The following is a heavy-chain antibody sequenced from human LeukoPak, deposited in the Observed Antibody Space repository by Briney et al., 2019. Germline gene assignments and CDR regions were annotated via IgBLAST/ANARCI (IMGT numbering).Heavy chain of an antibody. V-gene: IGHV4-59*01. Sequence: SETLSLTCTVSGGSISGYYWSWIRQPPGKGLEWIGYIYYSGSINYNPSLKSRVTISVDTSKNQFSLKLSSVTAADTAVYYCARGRDYGGDRYYYYGMDVWGQGTTVTVSS. CDR2: IYYSGSI. D-gene: IGHD4-23*01. CDR3: ARGRDYGGDRYYYYGMDV. J-gene: IGHJ6*02. CDR1: GGSISGYY.